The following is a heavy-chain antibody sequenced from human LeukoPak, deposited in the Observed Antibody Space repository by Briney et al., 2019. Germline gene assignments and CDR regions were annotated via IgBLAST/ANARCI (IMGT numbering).Heavy chain of an antibody. V-gene: IGHV3-7*03. CDR1: GGSVSSPDYC. CDR3: ARDVNPTPSGGWDDAFDI. CDR2: INEDGSTK. Sequence: ETLSLTCTVSGGSVSSPDYCWTWVRQAPGKGLEWVANINEDGSTKYYMDSVKGRFTISRDEAKNSLYLQMNDLRVQDTALYYCARDVNPTPSGGWDDAFDIWGQGAMVTVSS. D-gene: IGHD4-23*01. J-gene: IGHJ3*02.